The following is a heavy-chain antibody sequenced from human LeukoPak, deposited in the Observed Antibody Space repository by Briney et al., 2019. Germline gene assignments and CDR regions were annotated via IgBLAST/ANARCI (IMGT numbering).Heavy chain of an antibody. CDR2: ISWNGDNT. J-gene: IGHJ4*02. D-gene: IGHD2-2*01. CDR3: ARRGIVVVLAAHFDY. Sequence: PVGSLRLSCAASGFTFDDYGMSWVRQAPGKGLEWVSSISWNGDNTGYADSVKGRFTVSRDNAKNSLYLQMHSLRAEDTAFYYCARRGIVVVLAAHFDYWGQGTLVTVSS. V-gene: IGHV3-20*04. CDR1: GFTFDDYG.